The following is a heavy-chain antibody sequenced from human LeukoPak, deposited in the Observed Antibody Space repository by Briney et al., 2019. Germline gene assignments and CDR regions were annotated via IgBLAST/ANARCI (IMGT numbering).Heavy chain of an antibody. Sequence: KASETLSLTCTVSGGSINGYYWSWIRQPPGKGLEWVGYISYSGSTNYNPSLKSRVTISVDTSKNQFSLKLSSVTAADTAIYYCARDGRAGSLFAYWGQGTLVTVSS. CDR2: ISYSGST. V-gene: IGHV4-59*01. J-gene: IGHJ4*02. D-gene: IGHD6-19*01. CDR1: GGSINGYY. CDR3: ARDGRAGSLFAY.